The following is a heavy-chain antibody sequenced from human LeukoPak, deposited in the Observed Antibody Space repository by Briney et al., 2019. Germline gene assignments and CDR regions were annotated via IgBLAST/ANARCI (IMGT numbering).Heavy chain of an antibody. CDR3: ARAAPYYMDV. V-gene: IGHV3-53*01. Sequence: GGSLRLSCAASGFSVSSNYMNWVRQAPGKGLEWVSVIYIGGSTDYTDSVKGRFTISRDNSKNTVYLQMNSLRAEDSAVYYCARAAPYYMDVWGKGTTVTVSS. CDR1: GFSVSSNY. CDR2: IYIGGST. J-gene: IGHJ6*03.